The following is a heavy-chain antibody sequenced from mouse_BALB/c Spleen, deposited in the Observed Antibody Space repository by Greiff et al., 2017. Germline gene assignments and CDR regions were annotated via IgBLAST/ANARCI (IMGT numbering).Heavy chain of an antibody. CDR2: IYPGNSDT. V-gene: IGHV1-5*01. D-gene: IGHD2-4*01. Sequence: EVQLQQSGTVLARPGASVKMSCKASGYSFTSYWMYWVKQRPGQGLEWIGAIYPGNSDTSYNQKFKGKAKLTAVTSASTAYMELSSLTNEDSAVYYCTRATMITTGDYWGQGTTRTVSS. J-gene: IGHJ2*01. CDR1: GYSFTSYW. CDR3: TRATMITTGDY.